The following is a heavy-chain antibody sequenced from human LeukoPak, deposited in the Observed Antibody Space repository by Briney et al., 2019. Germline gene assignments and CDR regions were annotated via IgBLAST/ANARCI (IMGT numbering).Heavy chain of an antibody. Sequence: GASVKVSCKASGGTFSSYAISWVRQAPGQGHEWMGRIIPILRTPNYAQNFQGRVTITTDESTSTAYMELSSLRSEDTAVYYCARDAGRYGSVPQRNWGQGTLVTVSS. D-gene: IGHD3-10*01. J-gene: IGHJ4*02. CDR1: GGTFSSYA. V-gene: IGHV1-69*11. CDR3: ARDAGRYGSVPQRN. CDR2: IIPILRTP.